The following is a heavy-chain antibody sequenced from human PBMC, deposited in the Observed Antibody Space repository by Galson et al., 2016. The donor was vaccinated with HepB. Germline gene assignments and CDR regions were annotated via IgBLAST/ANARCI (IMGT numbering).Heavy chain of an antibody. V-gene: IGHV4-4*02. CDR3: ARDDLALTAASGLWFDP. J-gene: IGHJ5*02. CDR2: VYQTGDT. Sequence: SETLSLTCVVSGGSINTTNWWSWVRQSPGKGLEWIGDVYQTGDTNYNPSLKSRVGISVDKSKTQLSLKLTSVTAADTAVYYCARDDLALTAASGLWFDPWGQGTLVTVSS. CDR1: GGSINTTNW. D-gene: IGHD2-15*01.